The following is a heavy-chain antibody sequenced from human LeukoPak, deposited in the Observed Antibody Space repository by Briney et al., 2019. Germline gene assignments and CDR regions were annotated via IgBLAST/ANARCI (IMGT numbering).Heavy chain of an antibody. V-gene: IGHV3-48*01. J-gene: IGHJ6*03. CDR3: ARHYYYYYMDV. CDR1: GFTFSSYS. Sequence: GGSLRLSCAASGFTFSSYSMNWVRQAPGKGLEWASYISSSSSTIYYADSVKGRFTISRDNAKNSLYLQMNSLRAEDTAVYYCARHYYYYYMDVWGKGTTVTVSS. CDR2: ISSSSSTI.